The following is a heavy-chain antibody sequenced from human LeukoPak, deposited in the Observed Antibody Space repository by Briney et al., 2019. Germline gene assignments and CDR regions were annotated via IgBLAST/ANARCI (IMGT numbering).Heavy chain of an antibody. CDR2: IYTSGSS. Sequence: SETLSLTCTVSGGSISSYYWSWIRQPAGRGLEWIGRIYTSGSSNYNPSLKSRVTISVDTSKNQFSLKLSSVTAADTAVYYCARDDSSSWYVWGQGTLVTVSS. CDR1: GGSISSYY. CDR3: ARDDSSSWYV. D-gene: IGHD6-13*01. V-gene: IGHV4-4*07. J-gene: IGHJ4*02.